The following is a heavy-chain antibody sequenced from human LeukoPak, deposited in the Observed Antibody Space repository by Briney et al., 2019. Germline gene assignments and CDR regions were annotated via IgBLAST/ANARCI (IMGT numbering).Heavy chain of an antibody. D-gene: IGHD2-2*01. J-gene: IGHJ6*02. CDR3: ARSKGYIVVVPAALQNNYYYYYGMDV. CDR2: IYYSGST. Sequence: SETLSLTCTVSGGSISSSSYYWGWIRQPPGKGLEWIGSIYYSGSTYYNPSLKSRVTISVDTSKNQFSLKLSSVTAADTAVYYCARSKGYIVVVPAALQNNYYYYYGMDVWGQGTTVTVSS. V-gene: IGHV4-39*01. CDR1: GGSISSSSYY.